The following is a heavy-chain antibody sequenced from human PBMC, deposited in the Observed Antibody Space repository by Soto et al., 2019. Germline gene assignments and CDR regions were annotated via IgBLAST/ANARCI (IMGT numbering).Heavy chain of an antibody. CDR2: INPSGGST. D-gene: IGHD2-15*01. V-gene: IGHV1-46*01. J-gene: IGHJ4*02. Sequence: QVQLVQSGAEVKKPGASVKVSCKASGYTFTSYYMHWVRQAPGQGLEWMGIINPSGGSTSYAQKFQGRVTMTRDTSTSTVYLDLSSLRSEDTAVYYFARDVGYCSGGSCYRGSDYFDYWGQGTLVTVSS. CDR3: ARDVGYCSGGSCYRGSDYFDY. CDR1: GYTFTSYY.